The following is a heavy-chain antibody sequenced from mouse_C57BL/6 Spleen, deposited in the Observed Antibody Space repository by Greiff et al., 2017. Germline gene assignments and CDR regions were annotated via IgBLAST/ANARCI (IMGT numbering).Heavy chain of an antibody. Sequence: VQLQQSGAELAKPGASVKLSCKASGYTFTSYWMHWVKQRPGQGLEWIGYINPSSGYTKYNQKFKDKVTLTADKSSSTAYMQLSNLTYEDSAVYYGAREYGSSYLYFDVWGTGTTVTVSS. J-gene: IGHJ1*03. CDR1: GYTFTSYW. CDR2: INPSSGYT. V-gene: IGHV1-7*01. D-gene: IGHD1-1*01. CDR3: AREYGSSYLYFDV.